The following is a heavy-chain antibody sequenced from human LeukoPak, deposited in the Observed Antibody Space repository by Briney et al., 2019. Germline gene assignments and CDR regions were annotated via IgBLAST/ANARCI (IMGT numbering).Heavy chain of an antibody. Sequence: SETLSLTCTVSGGSISSYYWSWIRQPPGKGLEWIGYIYYSGSTNYNPSLKSRVTISVDTSKNQFSLKLSSVTAADTAVYYCARGSDWDGSSSTWGQGTLVTVSS. D-gene: IGHD6-6*01. CDR2: IYYSGST. CDR3: ARGSDWDGSSST. CDR1: GGSISSYY. J-gene: IGHJ5*02. V-gene: IGHV4-59*01.